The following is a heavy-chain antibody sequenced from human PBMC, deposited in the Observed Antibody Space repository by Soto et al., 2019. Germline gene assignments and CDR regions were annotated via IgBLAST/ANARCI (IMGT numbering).Heavy chain of an antibody. Sequence: SETLSLTCTVSGGSISSYYWSWIRQPPGKGLEWIGYIYYSGSTNYNPSLKSRVTISVDTSKNQFSLKLSSVTAADTAVYYCARLIEAGANLDYWGQGTLVTVSS. CDR1: GGSISSYY. CDR3: ARLIEAGANLDY. J-gene: IGHJ4*02. CDR2: IYYSGST. D-gene: IGHD3-16*02. V-gene: IGHV4-59*08.